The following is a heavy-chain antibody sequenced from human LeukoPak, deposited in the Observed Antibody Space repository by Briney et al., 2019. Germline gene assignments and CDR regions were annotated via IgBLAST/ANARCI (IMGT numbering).Heavy chain of an antibody. D-gene: IGHD2-2*01. CDR2: ISADNGNT. J-gene: IGHJ3*02. CDR3: ARVCSSTSCYGHDAFDI. CDR1: GYTFTSYY. Sequence: ASVKVSCKASGYTFTSYYMHWVRQAPGQGLEWMGWISADNGNTDYAQRFQGRVTMTTDTSTSTAYMELSRLRSDDTAVYYCARVCSSTSCYGHDAFDIWGQGTMVTVSS. V-gene: IGHV1-18*04.